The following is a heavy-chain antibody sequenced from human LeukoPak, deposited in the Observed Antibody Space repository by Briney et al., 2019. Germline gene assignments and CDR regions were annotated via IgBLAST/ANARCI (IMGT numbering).Heavy chain of an antibody. J-gene: IGHJ6*02. CDR2: ISGSGGST. V-gene: IGHV3-23*01. CDR1: GFTFSSYA. CDR3: AKVAGCSGGSCYPAMDV. Sequence: GGSLRLSCAASGFTFSSYAMSWVRQAPGKGLEWVSAISGSGGSTYYADSVKGRFTIYRDNSKNTLYLQMNSLRAEDTAVYYCAKVAGCSGGSCYPAMDVWGQGTTVSVS. D-gene: IGHD2-15*01.